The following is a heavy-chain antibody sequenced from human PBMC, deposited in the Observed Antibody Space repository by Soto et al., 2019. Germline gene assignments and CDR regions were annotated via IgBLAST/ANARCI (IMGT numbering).Heavy chain of an antibody. Sequence: QVQLVQSGTEVKKPGASVKVSCKASGYTFTSYGIHWVRQAPGQRLEWMGWINAANGDTKYSPKFQGRVTICRDTSASTAYMELSSLRSEDTAVYYCVRRHVSATGIDWFDPWGRGTLVTVSS. CDR2: INAANGDT. J-gene: IGHJ5*02. CDR3: VRRHVSATGIDWFDP. D-gene: IGHD6-13*01. V-gene: IGHV1-3*01. CDR1: GYTFTSYG.